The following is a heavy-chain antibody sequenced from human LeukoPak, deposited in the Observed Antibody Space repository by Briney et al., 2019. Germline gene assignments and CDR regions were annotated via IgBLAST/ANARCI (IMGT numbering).Heavy chain of an antibody. V-gene: IGHV3-21*01. CDR3: ASSFYGSGSYSFDY. CDR1: GFTFSSYS. CDR2: ISSSSSYI. J-gene: IGHJ4*02. D-gene: IGHD3-10*01. Sequence: GGSLRLSCAASGFTFSSYSMNWVRQAPGKGLEWVSSISSSSSYIYYADSVKGRFTISRDNAKNSLYLQMNSLRAEGTAVYYCASSFYGSGSYSFDYWGQGTLVTVSS.